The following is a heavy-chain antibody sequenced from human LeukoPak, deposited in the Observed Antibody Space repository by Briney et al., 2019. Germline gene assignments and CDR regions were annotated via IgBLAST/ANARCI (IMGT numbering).Heavy chain of an antibody. CDR3: ARGENSKTYPVSGY. D-gene: IGHD2/OR15-2a*01. CDR2: ISYDGSNK. V-gene: IGHV3-30*03. CDR1: GFTFSSYG. J-gene: IGHJ4*02. Sequence: GGSLRLSCAASGFTFSSYGMHWVRQAPGKGLEWVAVISYDGSNKYYIDSVKGRFTISRDNSKNTLYLQMNSLRAEDTAVCYCARGENSKTYPVSGYWGQGTLVTVSS.